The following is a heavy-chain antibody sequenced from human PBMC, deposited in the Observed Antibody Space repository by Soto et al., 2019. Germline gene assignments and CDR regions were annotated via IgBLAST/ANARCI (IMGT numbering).Heavy chain of an antibody. CDR3: AREDGYNDDLDY. CDR1: GFSFSSYG. J-gene: IGHJ4*02. CDR2: ISYDGTDE. V-gene: IGHV3-30*03. Sequence: PGGSLRLSCAASGFSFSSYGMHWVRQAPGKGLEWVAMISYDGTDEYYADSVKGRFTISRDNAKNSLYLQMNSLRDEDTAVYYCAREDGYNDDLDYWGQGTQVTVSS. D-gene: IGHD6-25*01.